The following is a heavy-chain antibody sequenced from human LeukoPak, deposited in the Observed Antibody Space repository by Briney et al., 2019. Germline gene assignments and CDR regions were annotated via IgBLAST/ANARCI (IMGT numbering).Heavy chain of an antibody. Sequence: GGSLRLSCAASGFTFSSYSMNWVRQAPGKGLEWVSSISSSSSYIYYADSVKGRFTISRDNAKNSLYLQMNSLRAEDTAVYYCARFNRLDAFDIWGQGTMVTVSS. CDR1: GFTFSSYS. V-gene: IGHV3-21*01. CDR2: ISSSSSYI. D-gene: IGHD1-14*01. CDR3: ARFNRLDAFDI. J-gene: IGHJ3*02.